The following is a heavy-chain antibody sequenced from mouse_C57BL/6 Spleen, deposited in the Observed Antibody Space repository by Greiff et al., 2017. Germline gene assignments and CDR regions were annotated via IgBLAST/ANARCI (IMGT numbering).Heavy chain of an antibody. J-gene: IGHJ1*03. Sequence: EVQLQQSGAELVKPGASVKLSCTASGFNIKDYYMHWVKQRTEQGLEWIGRIDPEAGETNYAQKFQGKATLTADTSSNTAYLQLSSLTSEDTAVYYCAREDDDDGYFDVWGKGTTVTVSS. CDR3: AREDDDDGYFDV. D-gene: IGHD2-4*01. CDR2: IDPEAGET. V-gene: IGHV14-2*01. CDR1: GFNIKDYY.